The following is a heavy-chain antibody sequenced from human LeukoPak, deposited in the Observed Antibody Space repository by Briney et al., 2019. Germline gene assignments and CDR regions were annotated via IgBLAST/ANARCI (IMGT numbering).Heavy chain of an antibody. CDR3: ARDQSDYYDSSGYPFDD. CDR2: IYYSGST. D-gene: IGHD3-22*01. CDR1: GGSISSSSYY. Sequence: SETLSLTCTVSGGSISSSSYYWGWIRQPPGKGLEWIGSIYYSGSTYYNPSLKSRVTISVDTSKNQFSLKLSSVTAADTAVYYCARDQSDYYDSSGYPFDDWGQGTLVTVSS. V-gene: IGHV4-39*07. J-gene: IGHJ4*01.